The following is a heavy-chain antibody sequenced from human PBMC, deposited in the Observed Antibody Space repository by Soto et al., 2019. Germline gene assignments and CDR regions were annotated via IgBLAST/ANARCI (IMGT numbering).Heavy chain of an antibody. D-gene: IGHD2-2*01. V-gene: IGHV1-18*01. J-gene: IGHJ5*02. CDR3: ARVPWVPAATSTNWFDP. Sequence: QVQLVQSGAEVKKPGASVKVSCKASGYTFTSYGISWVRQAPGQGLEWVGWISAYNGNTNYAQKLQGRVTMTTDTSTSTAYMELRSLRSDDTAVYYCARVPWVPAATSTNWFDPWGQGTLVTVSS. CDR1: GYTFTSYG. CDR2: ISAYNGNT.